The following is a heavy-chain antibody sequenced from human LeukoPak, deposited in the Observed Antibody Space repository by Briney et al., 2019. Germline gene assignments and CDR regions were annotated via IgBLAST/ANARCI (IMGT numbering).Heavy chain of an antibody. D-gene: IGHD6-19*01. CDR1: GGSISSYY. J-gene: IGHJ4*02. Sequence: PSQTLSLTCAVSGGSISSYYWSWIRQPPGKGLEWIGYIYYNGNTNYNPSLKSRITISVDTSKNQFSLKMSSVTAADTAVYYCAREAGSSGWYNYWGQGTLVTVSS. CDR3: AREAGSSGWYNY. CDR2: IYYNGNT. V-gene: IGHV4-59*01.